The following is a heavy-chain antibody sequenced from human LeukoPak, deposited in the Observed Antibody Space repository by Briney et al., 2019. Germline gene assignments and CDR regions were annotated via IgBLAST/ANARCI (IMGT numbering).Heavy chain of an antibody. CDR1: GFTFDNYA. Sequence: GGSLRLSCAASGFTFDNYAMSWVRQAPGKGLEWVSAISRSGDSTYYADSVKGRFTISRDNSKNTLYLQMNSLRAGDTAVYYCARRGLNCTNGVCHPFDYWGQGTLVTVSS. CDR3: ARRGLNCTNGVCHPFDY. J-gene: IGHJ4*02. V-gene: IGHV3-23*01. D-gene: IGHD2-8*01. CDR2: ISRSGDST.